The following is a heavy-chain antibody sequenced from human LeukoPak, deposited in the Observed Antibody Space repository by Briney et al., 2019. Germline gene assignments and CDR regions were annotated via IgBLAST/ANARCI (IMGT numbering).Heavy chain of an antibody. CDR3: ARHRGYCSSTSCHEYNWFDH. CDR2: IYYSGST. V-gene: IGHV4-39*01. Sequence: SETLSLTCTVSGGSISSSSYYWGWIRQPPGKGLEWIGSIYYSGSTYYNPSLKSRFTISVDTSKNQFSLKLSSVTAADTAVYYCARHRGYCSSTSCHEYNWFDHWGQGTLVTVSS. CDR1: GGSISSSSYY. J-gene: IGHJ5*02. D-gene: IGHD2-2*01.